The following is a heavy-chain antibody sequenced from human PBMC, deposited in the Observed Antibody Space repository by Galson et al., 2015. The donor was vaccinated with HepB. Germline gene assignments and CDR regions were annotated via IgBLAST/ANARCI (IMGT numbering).Heavy chain of an antibody. D-gene: IGHD6-25*01. V-gene: IGHV4-34*01. CDR1: GGSFSGYY. CDR3: ARVRRLPSHNYYYYMDV. CDR2: INHSGST. J-gene: IGHJ6*03. Sequence: SETLSLTCAVYGGSFSGYYWSWIRQPPGKGLGWIGEINHSGSTNYNPSLKSRVTISVDTSKNQFSLKLSSVTAADTAVYYCARVRRLPSHNYYYYMDVWGKGATVTVSS.